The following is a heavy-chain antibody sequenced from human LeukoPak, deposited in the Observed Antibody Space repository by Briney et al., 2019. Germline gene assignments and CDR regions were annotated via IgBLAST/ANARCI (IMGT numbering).Heavy chain of an antibody. CDR1: GFTFNTYG. Sequence: GGSLRLSCAASGFTFNTYGMHWVRQAPGKGLEWVAFIRYDGSNKYYADSVKGRFTISRDTSNNTLSLQMNSLRAEDTAIYYCARVYYDSFDYWGQGTLVTVSS. V-gene: IGHV3-30*02. D-gene: IGHD3-3*01. CDR2: IRYDGSNK. CDR3: ARVYYDSFDY. J-gene: IGHJ4*02.